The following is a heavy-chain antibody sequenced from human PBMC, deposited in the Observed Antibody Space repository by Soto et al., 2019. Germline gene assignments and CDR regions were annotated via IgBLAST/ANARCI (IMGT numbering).Heavy chain of an antibody. CDR1: GNSISTTNW. CDR3: ARDVGFHYDGSPSGQFDF. J-gene: IGHJ4*02. Sequence: QVELQESGPGLVKPSGTLSLTCAVFGNSISTTNWWSWVRQSPGKGLEWIGEIYHSGSSNYNPSLKSRVTISLDKSKNQFYLKVTSVTAAHTAVYYCARDVGFHYDGSPSGQFDFWGQGTLVIVSS. CDR2: IYHSGSS. D-gene: IGHD3-22*01. V-gene: IGHV4-4*02.